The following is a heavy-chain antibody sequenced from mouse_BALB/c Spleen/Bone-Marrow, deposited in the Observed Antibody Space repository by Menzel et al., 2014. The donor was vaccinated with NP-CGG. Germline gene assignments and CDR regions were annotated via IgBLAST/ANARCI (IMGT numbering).Heavy chain of an antibody. CDR3: AREVLPDDLDY. Sequence: EVKLVESGGGLVKPGGSLKLSCAASGFAFSSYDMPWVRQTPEKRLEWVAYISSGGGSTYYPDTVKGRFTISRDNAKNTRYLQMSSLKSEDTAMYYCAREVLPDDLDYWGQGTSLTVSS. J-gene: IGHJ2*02. CDR1: GFAFSSYD. V-gene: IGHV5-12-1*01. D-gene: IGHD1-1*01. CDR2: ISSGGGST.